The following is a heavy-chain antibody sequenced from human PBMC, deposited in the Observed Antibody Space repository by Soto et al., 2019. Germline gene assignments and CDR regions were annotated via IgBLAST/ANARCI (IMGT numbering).Heavy chain of an antibody. CDR1: GGSISSGDYY. J-gene: IGHJ4*02. V-gene: IGHV4-30-4*01. D-gene: IGHD2-2*01. CDR2: IYYSGST. CDR3: ARVRFGVPAAIYFDY. Sequence: SETLSLTCTVSGGSISSGDYYWSWIRQPPGKGLEWIGYIYYSGSTYYNPSLKSRVTISVDTSKNQFSLKLSSVTAADTAVYYCARVRFGVPAAIYFDYWGQGTLVTVSS.